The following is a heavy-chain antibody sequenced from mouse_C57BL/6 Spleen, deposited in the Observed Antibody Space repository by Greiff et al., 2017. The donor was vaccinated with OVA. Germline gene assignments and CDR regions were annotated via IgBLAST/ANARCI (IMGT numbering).Heavy chain of an antibody. D-gene: IGHD1-1*01. CDR2: IHPNSGST. CDR1: GYTFTSYW. V-gene: IGHV1-64*01. CDR3: AREGYYGSRHYYAMDY. J-gene: IGHJ4*01. Sequence: QVQLKQPGAELVKPGASVKLSCKASGYTFTSYWMHWVKQRPGQGLEWIGMIHPNSGSTNYNEKFKSKATLTVDKSSSTAYMQLSSLTSEDSAVYYCAREGYYGSRHYYAMDYWGQGTSVTVSS.